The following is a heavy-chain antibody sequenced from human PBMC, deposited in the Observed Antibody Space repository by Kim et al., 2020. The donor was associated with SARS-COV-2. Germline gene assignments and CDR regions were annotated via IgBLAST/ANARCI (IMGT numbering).Heavy chain of an antibody. CDR1: GGSISSSSYY. J-gene: IGHJ4*01. CDR3: ARLGPDILTGPGYFDY. V-gene: IGHV4-39*01. CDR2: IYYSGST. D-gene: IGHD3-9*01. Sequence: SETLSLTCTVSGGSISSSSYYWGWIRQPPGKGLEWIGSIYYSGSTYYNPSLKSRVTISVDTSKNQFSLKLSSVTAADTAVYYCARLGPDILTGPGYFDY.